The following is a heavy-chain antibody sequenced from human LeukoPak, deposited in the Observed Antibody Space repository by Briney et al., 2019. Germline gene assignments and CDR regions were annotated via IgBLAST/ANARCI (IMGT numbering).Heavy chain of an antibody. CDR2: IYSGGST. D-gene: IGHD4-17*01. CDR3: ASQTTVKYYFDY. V-gene: IGHV3-53*01. Sequence: GGSLRLSCAASGFTVSSNYMSWVRQAPGKGLEWVSLIYSGGSTYYADSVKGRFTISRDNSKNTLYLQLNSLRAEDTAVYYCASQTTVKYYFDYWGQGTLVTVSS. CDR1: GFTVSSNY. J-gene: IGHJ4*02.